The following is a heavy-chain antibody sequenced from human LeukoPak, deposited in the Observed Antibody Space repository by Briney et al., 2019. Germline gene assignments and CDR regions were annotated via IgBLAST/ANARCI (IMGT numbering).Heavy chain of an antibody. CDR2: IRINVSKT. CDR1: GFTLSSYG. J-gene: IGHJ1*01. V-gene: IGHV3-30*02. CDR3: ARVNVYGSSSDSLSY. D-gene: IGHD6-6*01. Sequence: SLRLSCAASGFTLSSYGMQWVRQGPDKRLEWVAFIRINVSKTYYADSVKGRFTIFRDNSKNTLHLQMNRLRPENPASYYFARVNVYGSSSDSLSYWGQGKLVLVS.